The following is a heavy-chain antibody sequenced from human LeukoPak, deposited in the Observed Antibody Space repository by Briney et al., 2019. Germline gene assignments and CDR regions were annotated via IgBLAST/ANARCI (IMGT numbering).Heavy chain of an antibody. CDR1: GFTFGSYA. CDR2: ISGSGGST. J-gene: IGHJ5*02. Sequence: GGSLRLSCAASGFTFGSYAMSWVRQAPGKGLEWVSSISGSGGSTYYADSMKGRFTISRDNSKNTLYLQMNSLRAEDTALYYCPKGGEWFDPWGQGTLVTVSS. CDR3: PKGGEWFDP. V-gene: IGHV3-23*01.